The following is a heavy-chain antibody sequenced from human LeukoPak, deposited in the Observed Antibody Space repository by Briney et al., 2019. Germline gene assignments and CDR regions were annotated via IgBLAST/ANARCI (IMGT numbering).Heavy chain of an antibody. J-gene: IGHJ4*02. V-gene: IGHV1-18*01. D-gene: IGHD3-10*01. CDR3: ARDITMVRGVIIGY. Sequence: ASVKVSCKASGYTFTSYDINWVRQATGQGLEWMGWISAYNGNTNYAQKLQGRVTMTTDTSTSTAYMELRSLRSDDTAVYYCARDITMVRGVIIGYWGQGTLVTVSS. CDR1: GYTFTSYD. CDR2: ISAYNGNT.